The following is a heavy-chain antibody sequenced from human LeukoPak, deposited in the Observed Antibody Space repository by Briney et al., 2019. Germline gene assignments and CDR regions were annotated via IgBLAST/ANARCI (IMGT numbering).Heavy chain of an antibody. CDR3: ARGGYDFWSGYYYYFDY. Sequence: PSETLSLTCAVYGGSFSGCYWSWIRQPPGKGLEWIGEINHSGSTNYNPSLKSRVTISVDTSKNQFSLKLSSVTAADTAVYYCARGGYDFWSGYYYYFDYWGQGTLVTVSS. CDR1: GGSFSGCY. J-gene: IGHJ4*02. CDR2: INHSGST. V-gene: IGHV4-34*01. D-gene: IGHD3-3*01.